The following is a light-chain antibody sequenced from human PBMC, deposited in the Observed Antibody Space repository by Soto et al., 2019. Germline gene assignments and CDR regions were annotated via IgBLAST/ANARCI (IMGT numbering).Light chain of an antibody. Sequence: EIVMTQSPVTLSVSPGERVTLSCRASQSISSNLAWYQQKPGQAPRLLIYGAYTRATGIPARFSGSGSGTEFTLTISSLQSEDFAVYYCQQYNNWSGWAFGQGTKVEIK. CDR3: QQYNNWSGWA. CDR2: GAY. V-gene: IGKV3-15*01. J-gene: IGKJ1*01. CDR1: QSISSN.